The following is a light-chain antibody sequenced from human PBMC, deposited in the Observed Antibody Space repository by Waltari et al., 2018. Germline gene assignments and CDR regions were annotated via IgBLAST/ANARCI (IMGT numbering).Light chain of an antibody. Sequence: QSALTQPPSASGSPGQPVTLSCPVTSSDVGGYTYVPWSQQHPGKAPKLMIYAVNKRPSGVPDRFSGSKSGNTASLTVSGLQAEDEADYYCSSYAGSNDVVFGGGTKLTVL. V-gene: IGLV2-8*01. CDR3: SSYAGSNDVV. CDR2: AVN. J-gene: IGLJ2*01. CDR1: SSDVGGYTY.